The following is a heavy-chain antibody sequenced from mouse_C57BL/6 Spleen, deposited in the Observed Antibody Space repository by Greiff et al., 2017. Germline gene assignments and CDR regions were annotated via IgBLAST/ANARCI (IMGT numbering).Heavy chain of an antibody. CDR2: ISDGGSYT. CDR3: ARGVGYDY. V-gene: IGHV5-4*03. J-gene: IGHJ2*01. CDR1: GFTFSSYA. Sequence: EVKLVESGGGLVKPGGSLKLSCAASGFTFSSYAMSWVRQTPEKRLECVATISDGGSYTYYPDNVKGRFTIARDNANNNLYLQMSHLKSEDTAMYYCARGVGYDYWGQGTTLTVSS. D-gene: IGHD2-2*01.